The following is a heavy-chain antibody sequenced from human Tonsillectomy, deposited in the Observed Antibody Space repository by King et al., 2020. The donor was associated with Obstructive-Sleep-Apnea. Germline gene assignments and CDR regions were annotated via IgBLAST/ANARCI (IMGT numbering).Heavy chain of an antibody. CDR2: IAYGGST. CDR3: ARGVKRGWYRYLDY. D-gene: IGHD6-13*01. CDR1: GGSISSYY. V-gene: IGHV4-59*01. Sequence: VQLQESGPGLVKPSETLSLTCSVSGGSISSYYWNWIRQPPGKGLEWIGIIAYGGSTNYSPSLNSRVSISVDTSKNLFSLKLTSVRAADTAVYYCARGVKRGWYRYLDYWGQGTLVTVSS. J-gene: IGHJ4*02.